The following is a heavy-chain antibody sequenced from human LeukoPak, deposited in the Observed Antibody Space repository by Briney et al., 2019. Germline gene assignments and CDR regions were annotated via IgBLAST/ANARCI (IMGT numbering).Heavy chain of an antibody. V-gene: IGHV5-51*01. CDR1: GYTFTGDW. Sequence: GESLKISCKASGYTFTGDWIGWVRQMPGKALEWMGIIYPGDSDTKYNAPFQGQVTISADKSISTAYLQWGSLKASDTATYYCARPALYCSSTVCPPYMDVWGKGTTVTVSS. CDR3: ARPALYCSSTVCPPYMDV. CDR2: IYPGDSDT. J-gene: IGHJ6*03. D-gene: IGHD2-2*01.